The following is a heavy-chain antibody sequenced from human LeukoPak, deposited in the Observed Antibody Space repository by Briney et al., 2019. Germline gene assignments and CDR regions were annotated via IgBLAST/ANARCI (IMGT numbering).Heavy chain of an antibody. J-gene: IGHJ4*02. V-gene: IGHV4-30-4*07. Sequence: KASETLSLTCAVSGHSISTGVYAWSWIRQPPGKGLEWIAYIYYSGSTYYNPSLKSRVTISLDTSRNHLSLTLSSVTAADTAVYYCARAAYGSRGGYYDYWGQGTLVTVSS. CDR3: ARAAYGSRGGYYDY. D-gene: IGHD3-10*01. CDR2: IYYSGST. CDR1: GHSISTGVYA.